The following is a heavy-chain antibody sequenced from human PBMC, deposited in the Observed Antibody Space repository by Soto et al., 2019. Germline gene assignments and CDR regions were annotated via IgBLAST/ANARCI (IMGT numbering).Heavy chain of an antibody. V-gene: IGHV3-23*01. CDR2: ISNSGGGT. J-gene: IGHJ4*02. CDR1: GFTFSNFA. CDR3: AKDLRRMHGSGSDH. Sequence: EVHLLESGGDLVQPGGSLRLSCTASGFTFSNFAMNWVRQAPGKGLEWVSAISNSGGGTYYADSVRGRFTISRDNSKNTVYLQMRSLRVEDTAIYFCAKDLRRMHGSGSDHWGLGDLVTVSS. D-gene: IGHD3-10*01.